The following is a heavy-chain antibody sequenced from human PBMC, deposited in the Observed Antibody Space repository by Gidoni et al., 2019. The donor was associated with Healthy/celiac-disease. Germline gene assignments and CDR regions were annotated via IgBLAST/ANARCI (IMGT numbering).Heavy chain of an antibody. CDR3: ARVSGDFWSGSYYYYYGMDV. D-gene: IGHD3-3*01. Sequence: QVQLQESGPGLVKPSETLSLTCTVSGGSISSYYWSWIRQPPGKGLEWIGYIYYSGSTNSNPSLKIRVTISVDTSKNQFSLKLSSVTAADTAVYYCARVSGDFWSGSYYYYYGMDVWGQGTTVTVSS. J-gene: IGHJ6*02. CDR1: GGSISSYY. V-gene: IGHV4-59*01. CDR2: IYYSGST.